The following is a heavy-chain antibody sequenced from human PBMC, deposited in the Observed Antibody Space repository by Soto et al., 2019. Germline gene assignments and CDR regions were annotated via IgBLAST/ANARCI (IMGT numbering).Heavy chain of an antibody. CDR1: GGSVTTAAYY. CDR3: ERERPYYGFDY. CDR2: IPYSGST. V-gene: IGHV4-61*08. D-gene: IGHD3-22*01. J-gene: IGHJ4*02. Sequence: SETLSLTCNVSGGSVTTAAYYWSWIRQPPGKGLEWIGFIPYSGSTNYNPSLKSRVTISVDTSKNQFSLKLTSVTAADTAVYYCERERPYYGFDYWGQGSLVTVSS.